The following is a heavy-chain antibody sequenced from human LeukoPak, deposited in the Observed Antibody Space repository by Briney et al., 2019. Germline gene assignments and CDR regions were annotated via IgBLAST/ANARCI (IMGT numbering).Heavy chain of an antibody. V-gene: IGHV3-66*02. Sequence: GGSLRLSCAAYGFTVSSDYMGWVRQAPGKGLEYVSIIYGGGDTFYADSVKGRFTISRDNSKNTLYLQMNSLRAEDTAVYYCARDSHKLHSSAYFYFFDYWGQGTLVSVSS. J-gene: IGHJ4*02. D-gene: IGHD3-22*01. CDR1: GFTVSSDY. CDR2: IYGGGDT. CDR3: ARDSHKLHSSAYFYFFDY.